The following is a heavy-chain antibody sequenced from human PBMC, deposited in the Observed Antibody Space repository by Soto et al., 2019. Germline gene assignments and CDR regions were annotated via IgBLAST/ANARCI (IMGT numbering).Heavy chain of an antibody. J-gene: IGHJ4*02. V-gene: IGHV3-20*04. CDR3: ARDSALDY. CDR1: GLTFDDYG. D-gene: IGHD1-26*01. CDR2: INWNGGSM. Sequence: GRPKRLPRAASGLTFDDYGMNWVIQTPGKGLAWVSGINWNGGSMGYADSVKGRFTISRDNAKNSLYLQMNSLRAEDAALYYCARDSALDYWGQGTLVTVSS.